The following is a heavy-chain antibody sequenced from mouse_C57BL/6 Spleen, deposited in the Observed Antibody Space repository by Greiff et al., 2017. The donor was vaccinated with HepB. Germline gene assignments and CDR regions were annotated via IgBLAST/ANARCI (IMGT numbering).Heavy chain of an antibody. CDR1: GYTFTSYW. CDR2: INPSSGYT. V-gene: IGHV1-7*01. J-gene: IGHJ3*01. CDR3: ARAVTTVVSKGFAY. Sequence: QVQLQQSGAELAKPGASVKLSCKASGYTFTSYWMHWVKQRPGQGLEWIGYINPSSGYTKYNQKFKGKATLTADKSSSTAYMQRSSLTSEDSAVYFCARAVTTVVSKGFAYWGQGTLVTVSA. D-gene: IGHD1-1*01.